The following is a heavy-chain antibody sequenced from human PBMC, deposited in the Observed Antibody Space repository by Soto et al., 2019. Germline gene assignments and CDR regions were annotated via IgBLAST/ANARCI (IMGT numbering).Heavy chain of an antibody. V-gene: IGHV3-74*01. CDR2: INPDGSSP. J-gene: IGHJ4*02. CDR1: GFTFSSYW. Sequence: GGSLRLSCAASGFTFSSYWMHWVRQVPGKGLVWLSRINPDGSSPNYADSVKGRFTISRDNAKNTLYLQMNSLRAEDTAVYYCAREMATIEYYFDYWGQGTLVTVSS. CDR3: AREMATIEYYFDY. D-gene: IGHD5-12*01.